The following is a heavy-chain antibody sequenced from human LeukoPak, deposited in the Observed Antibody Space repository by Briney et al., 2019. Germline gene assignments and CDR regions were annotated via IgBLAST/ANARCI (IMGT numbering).Heavy chain of an antibody. J-gene: IGHJ4*02. CDR1: GFTFSSYA. D-gene: IGHD3-16*02. Sequence: PGGSLRLSCAASGFTFSSYAMSWVRQAPGKGPEWVSAISGSGGSTYYADSVKGRFTISRDNSKNTLYLQMNSLRAEDTAVYYCARIRLGELSSPLDYWGQGTLVTVSS. V-gene: IGHV3-23*01. CDR2: ISGSGGST. CDR3: ARIRLGELSSPLDY.